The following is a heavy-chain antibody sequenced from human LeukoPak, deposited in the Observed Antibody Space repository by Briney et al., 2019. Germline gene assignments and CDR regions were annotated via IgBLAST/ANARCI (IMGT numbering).Heavy chain of an antibody. D-gene: IGHD3-22*01. Sequence: PGGSLRLSCVASGFSFSTYWTAWIRQAPGKGLEWVANIRYDGAYKFYAGSVKGRFTISRDNAKNSLFLEMHSLRADDTAVYFCASSHDSSGNDWGQGTLVTV. V-gene: IGHV3-7*01. CDR1: GFSFSTYW. J-gene: IGHJ4*02. CDR3: ASSHDSSGND. CDR2: IRYDGAYK.